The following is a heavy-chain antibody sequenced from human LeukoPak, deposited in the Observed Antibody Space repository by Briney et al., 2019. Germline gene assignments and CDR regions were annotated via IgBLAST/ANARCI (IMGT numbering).Heavy chain of an antibody. CDR3: ARKGIAVAGLSYYYYMDV. CDR2: IYPGDSDT. V-gene: IGHV5-51*01. Sequence: GESLKISCKGSGYSFTRYWIGWVRQMPGKGLEWMGIIYPGDSDTRYSPSFQGQATISADKSISTAYLQWSSLKASDTAMYYCARKGIAVAGLSYYYYMDVWGKGTTVTVSS. CDR1: GYSFTRYW. D-gene: IGHD6-19*01. J-gene: IGHJ6*03.